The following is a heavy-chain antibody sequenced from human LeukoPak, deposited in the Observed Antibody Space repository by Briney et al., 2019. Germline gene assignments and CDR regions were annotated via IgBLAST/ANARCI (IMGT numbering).Heavy chain of an antibody. J-gene: IGHJ6*03. CDR3: ARDLRYCSDGVCYHYNYMDV. Sequence: SVKVSCKASGDTFSNYAITWVRQAPGQGLEWMGRIIPIFGTANYAQKFQDRVTIIADKATSTAYMELSSLRSEDTAVYYCARDLRYCSDGVCYHYNYMDVWGKGTTVTVSS. V-gene: IGHV1-69*06. CDR1: GDTFSNYA. CDR2: IIPIFGTA. D-gene: IGHD2-8*01.